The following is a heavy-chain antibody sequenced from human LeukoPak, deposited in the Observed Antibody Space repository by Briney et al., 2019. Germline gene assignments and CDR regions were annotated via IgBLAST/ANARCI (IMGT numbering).Heavy chain of an antibody. Sequence: SVKVSCKASGGTFSSYAISWVRQAPGQGLEWMGGIIPIFGTANYAQKFQGRVTITADDSTSTAYMELSSLRSEDTAVYYCARQPMPRSTFDYWGQGTLVTVSS. D-gene: IGHD1-1*01. CDR3: ARQPMPRSTFDY. J-gene: IGHJ4*02. V-gene: IGHV1-69*13. CDR2: IIPIFGTA. CDR1: GGTFSSYA.